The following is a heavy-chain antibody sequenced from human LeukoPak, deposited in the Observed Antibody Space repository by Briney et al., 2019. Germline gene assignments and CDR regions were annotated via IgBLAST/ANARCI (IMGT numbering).Heavy chain of an antibody. Sequence: ASVKVSCKVSGYTLTELSMHWVRQAPGKGPEWMGGFDPEDGETIYAQKFQGRVTMTEDTSTDTAYMELSSLRSEDTAVYYCATRGIAARPGPTHYYFDYWGQGTLVTVSS. CDR3: ATRGIAARPGPTHYYFDY. D-gene: IGHD6-6*01. CDR1: GYTLTELS. J-gene: IGHJ4*02. V-gene: IGHV1-24*01. CDR2: FDPEDGET.